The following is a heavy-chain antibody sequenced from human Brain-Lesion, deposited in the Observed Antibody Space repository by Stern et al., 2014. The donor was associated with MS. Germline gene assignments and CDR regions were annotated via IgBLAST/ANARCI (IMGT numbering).Heavy chain of an antibody. Sequence: QLVQSGPGLVKPSETLSLTCTVSGGSISSSSYYWGWIRQPPGKGLAWIGSIYYRGSPYYNPSLTSRVTKSLDPSKNPFSLPLSFGTAADTAVYFCAKLWLGELPESPFDYWGQGTLVTVSS. D-gene: IGHD3-10*01. CDR3: AKLWLGELPESPFDY. CDR1: GGSISSSSYY. J-gene: IGHJ4*02. CDR2: IYYRGSP. V-gene: IGHV4-39*01.